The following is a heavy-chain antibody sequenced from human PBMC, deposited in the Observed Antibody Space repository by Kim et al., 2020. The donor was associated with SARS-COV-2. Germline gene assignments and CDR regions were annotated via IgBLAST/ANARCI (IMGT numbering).Heavy chain of an antibody. Sequence: SETLSLTCAVYGGSFSGYYWSWIRQPPGKGLEWIGEINHSGSTNYNPSLKSRVTISVDTSKNQFSLKLSSVTAADTAVYYCARFWIAAAGTGGGRYYYY. D-gene: IGHD6-13*01. CDR3: ARFWIAAAGTGGGRYYYY. CDR1: GGSFSGYY. J-gene: IGHJ6*01. V-gene: IGHV4-34*01. CDR2: INHSGST.